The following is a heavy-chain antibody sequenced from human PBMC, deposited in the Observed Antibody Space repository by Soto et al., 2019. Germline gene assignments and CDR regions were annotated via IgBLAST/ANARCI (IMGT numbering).Heavy chain of an antibody. CDR1: GGPITNY. V-gene: IGHV4-31*03. J-gene: IGHJ6*02. Sequence: PSETLSLTCTVSGGPITNYWSWIRQHPGKGLEWIGYIYDSVKTHYNPSLKSRVSMSLDTSKKQLSLNLTSVTAADTAVYYCARHEDDLLYYYGMDVWGQGTTVTVSS. D-gene: IGHD1-26*01. CDR3: ARHEDDLLYYYGMDV. CDR2: IYDSVKT.